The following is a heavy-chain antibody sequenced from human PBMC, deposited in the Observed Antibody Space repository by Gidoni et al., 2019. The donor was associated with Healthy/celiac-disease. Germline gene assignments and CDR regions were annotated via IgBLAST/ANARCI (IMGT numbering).Heavy chain of an antibody. CDR3: AKDITEEWNEGGNWFDP. CDR1: GSTLDVYA. Sequence: EVQLVESVGGWVQPGRSLRLSCAASGSTLDVYAMHWVRQAPGKGLEWVSGISWNSGSIGYADSVKGRFTISRDNAKNSLYLQMNSLRAEDTALYYCAKDITEEWNEGGNWFDPWGQGTLVTVSS. CDR2: ISWNSGSI. J-gene: IGHJ5*02. V-gene: IGHV3-9*01. D-gene: IGHD1-1*01.